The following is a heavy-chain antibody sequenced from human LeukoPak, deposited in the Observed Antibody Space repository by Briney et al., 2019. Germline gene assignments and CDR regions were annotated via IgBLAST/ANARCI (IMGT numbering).Heavy chain of an antibody. CDR2: INAGNGNT. J-gene: IGHJ4*02. Sequence: GASVKVSCKASGYTFTSYAMHWVRQAPGQRLEWMGWINAGNGNTKYSQKFQGRVTITRDTSVSTAYMELSSLRSEDTAVYYCARAYRYCSSTSCYSFDYWGQGTLVTASS. CDR1: GYTFTSYA. D-gene: IGHD2-2*01. CDR3: ARAYRYCSSTSCYSFDY. V-gene: IGHV1-3*01.